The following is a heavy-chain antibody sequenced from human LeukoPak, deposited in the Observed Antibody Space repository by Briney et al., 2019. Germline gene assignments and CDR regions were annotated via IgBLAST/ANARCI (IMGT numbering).Heavy chain of an antibody. Sequence: SETLSLTCAVYAGFFSGYCWSWIRQPPGEGRGWIGEINHNRSTNYDPSLKSRVTITADTSKNQFSLKLSSVTAADTAVYYCATGDVVVPTAAQRPLDYWGQGTLVTVSS. CDR3: ATGDVVVPTAAQRPLDY. CDR1: AGFFSGYC. CDR2: INHNRST. J-gene: IGHJ4*02. D-gene: IGHD2-2*01. V-gene: IGHV4-34*01.